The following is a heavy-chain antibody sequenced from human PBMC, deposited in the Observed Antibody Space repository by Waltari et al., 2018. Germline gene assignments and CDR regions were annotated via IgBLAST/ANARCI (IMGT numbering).Heavy chain of an antibody. CDR3: AGEWPRYSGSFSDDYYGMDV. CDR2: IIPIFGTA. V-gene: IGHV1-69*15. CDR1: GGTFSSYA. D-gene: IGHD1-26*01. Sequence: QVQLVQSGAEVKKPGSSVKVSCKASGGTFSSYAISWVRQAPGQGLEWMGRIIPIFGTANYAKKVQGRVTINADESTSTAYMELSSLRSEDTAVYYCAGEWPRYSGSFSDDYYGMDVWGQGTTVTVSS. J-gene: IGHJ6*02.